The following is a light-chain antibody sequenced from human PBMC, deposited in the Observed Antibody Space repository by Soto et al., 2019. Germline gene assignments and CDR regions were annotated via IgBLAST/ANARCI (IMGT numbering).Light chain of an antibody. V-gene: IGKV3-15*01. J-gene: IGKJ1*01. CDR1: QSVANS. CDR2: GAS. Sequence: EIVITQSPATLSVSPGEGAPLSCRASQSVANSLAWSQQIPGQVPRLVMYGASTRATGIPARFSGRGSGTEFTLTISSLQSEDVAVYYCQQYSDWPRTFGQGTKVEIK. CDR3: QQYSDWPRT.